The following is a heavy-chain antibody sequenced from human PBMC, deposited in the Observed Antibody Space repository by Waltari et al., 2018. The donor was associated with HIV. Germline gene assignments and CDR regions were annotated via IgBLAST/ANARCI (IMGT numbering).Heavy chain of an antibody. Sequence: QVQLQESGPGLVKPSGTLSLTCAVSGGSISSANWWSWVRQSPGKGLEWIGEIYQSGSTNYNPSLKSRVTISVDKSKSQFSLKLSSVTAADTALYYCARGGAQHLAEHFDYWGQGTLVTVSS. D-gene: IGHD6-19*01. J-gene: IGHJ4*02. CDR3: ARGGAQHLAEHFDY. V-gene: IGHV4-4*02. CDR2: IYQSGST. CDR1: GGSISSANW.